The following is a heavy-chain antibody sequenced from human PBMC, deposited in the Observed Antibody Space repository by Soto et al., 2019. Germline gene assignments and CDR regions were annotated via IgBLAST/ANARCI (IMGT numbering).Heavy chain of an antibody. CDR2: IYPGDSDT. CDR1: GYSFTSYW. D-gene: IGHD3-10*01. CDR3: ARQVYSSSSVTMVRGVIPGAIDY. V-gene: IGHV5-51*01. Sequence: GESLKISCKGSGYSFTSYWIGWVRQMPGKGLEWMGIIYPGDSDTRYSPSFQGQVTISADKSISTAYLQSSSLKASDTAMYYCARQVYSSSSVTMVRGVIPGAIDYWGQGTLVTVSS. J-gene: IGHJ4*02.